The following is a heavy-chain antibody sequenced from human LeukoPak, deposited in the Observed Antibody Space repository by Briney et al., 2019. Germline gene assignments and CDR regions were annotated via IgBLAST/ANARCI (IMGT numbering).Heavy chain of an antibody. CDR3: AELGITMIGGV. CDR2: ITATTNVR. CDR1: GFTFSNYE. Sequence: GGSLRLSCSGSGFTFSNYEMNWVRQAPGKGLEWVAYITATTNVRHYGDSMKGRFTISRDNTNNLLHLQINSLRAEDTAVYYCAELGITMIGGVWGKGTTVTISS. V-gene: IGHV3-48*03. J-gene: IGHJ6*04. D-gene: IGHD3-10*02.